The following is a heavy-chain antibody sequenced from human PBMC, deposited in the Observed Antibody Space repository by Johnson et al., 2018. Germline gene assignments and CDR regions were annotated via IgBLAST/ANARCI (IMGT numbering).Heavy chain of an antibody. CDR1: GFTFSNYD. CDR3: ARGPSGYYYMDV. Sequence: VQLVESGGGLVQPGGSLRLSCTASGFTFSNYDMHWVRQVTGKGLEWGSTTGTASDQYYPGSVKGRFTISRESAQNSLYLKMNSLRAGDPAVYYCARGPSGYYYMDVWGKGTTVTVSS. V-gene: IGHV3-13*05. CDR2: TGTASDQ. J-gene: IGHJ6*03.